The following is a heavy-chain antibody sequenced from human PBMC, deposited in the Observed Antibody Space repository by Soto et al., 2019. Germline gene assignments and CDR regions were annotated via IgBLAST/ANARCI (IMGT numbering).Heavy chain of an antibody. CDR2: ISAYNGNT. CDR1: GYTFTSYG. D-gene: IGHD3-16*01. V-gene: IGHV1-18*01. Sequence: GASVKVSCKASGYTFTSYGISWVRQAPGQGLEWMGWISAYNGNTNYAQKLQGRVTMTTDTSTSTAYMELRSLRSDDTAVYYCARVVNPRYLRSSWFDPWGQGTLVTVSS. CDR3: ARVVNPRYLRSSWFDP. J-gene: IGHJ5*02.